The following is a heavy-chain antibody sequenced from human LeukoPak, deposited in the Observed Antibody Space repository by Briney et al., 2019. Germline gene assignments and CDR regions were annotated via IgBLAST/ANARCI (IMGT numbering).Heavy chain of an antibody. J-gene: IGHJ4*02. CDR3: ARAEIGVVDY. CDR1: GFTFSSYS. Sequence: PGGSLRLSCAASGFTFSSYSMNWVRQAPGKGLEWVSYISSSGSTIYYADSMKGRFTISRDNAKNSLYLQMNSLRAEDTAVYYCARAEIGVVDYWGQGTLVTVSS. CDR2: ISSSGSTI. D-gene: IGHD2-21*01. V-gene: IGHV3-48*04.